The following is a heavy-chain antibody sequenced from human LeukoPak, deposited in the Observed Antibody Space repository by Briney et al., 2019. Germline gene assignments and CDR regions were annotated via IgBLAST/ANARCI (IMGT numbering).Heavy chain of an antibody. J-gene: IGHJ4*02. CDR2: IKQEGSEK. V-gene: IGHV3-7*01. D-gene: IGHD2-2*02. CDR1: GFTFSSYW. CDR3: ARDWYCSSTSCYSGAGLDY. Sequence: PGGSLRLSCAASGFTFSSYWMSWVRQAPGKGLEWVANIKQEGSEKYYVDSMKGRFTISRGNAKNSLYLQMNSLRAEDTAVYYCARDWYCSSTSCYSGAGLDYWGQGTLVTVSS.